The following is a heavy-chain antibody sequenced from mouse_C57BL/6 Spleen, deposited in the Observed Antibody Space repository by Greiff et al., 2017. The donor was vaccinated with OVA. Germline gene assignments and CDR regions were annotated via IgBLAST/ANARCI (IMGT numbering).Heavy chain of an antibody. CDR3: ATTVVASYYFDY. CDR1: GFTFSSYA. J-gene: IGHJ2*01. D-gene: IGHD1-1*01. Sequence: DVKLVESGGGLVKPGGSLKLSCAASGFTFSSYAMSWVRQTPEKRLEWVATISDGGSYTYYPDNVKGRFTISRDNAKNNLYLQMSHLKSEDTAMYYCATTVVASYYFDYWGQGTTLTVSS. V-gene: IGHV5-4*03. CDR2: ISDGGSYT.